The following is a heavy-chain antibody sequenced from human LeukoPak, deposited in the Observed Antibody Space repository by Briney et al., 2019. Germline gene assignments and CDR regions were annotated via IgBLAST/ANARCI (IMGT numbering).Heavy chain of an antibody. V-gene: IGHV3-11*01. CDR3: AREVVIFPDYYYYGMDV. D-gene: IGHD3-9*01. CDR1: GFPFRDYY. J-gene: IGHJ6*02. Sequence: GGSLRLSCAASGFPFRDYYMTWIRQAPGKGLEWISYISRSGDSLYYADSVEGRFTISRDNAKNSLFLRMNSLRADDTAVYYCAREVVIFPDYYYYGMDVWGQGTTVTVSS. CDR2: ISRSGDSL.